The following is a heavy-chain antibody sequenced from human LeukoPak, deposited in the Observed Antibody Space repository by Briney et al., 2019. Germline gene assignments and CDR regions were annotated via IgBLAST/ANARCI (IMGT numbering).Heavy chain of an antibody. V-gene: IGHV4-59*01. CDR3: AREYCSSTSCYFDY. CDR2: IYYSGST. D-gene: IGHD2-2*01. CDR1: GGSISSYY. Sequence: PSETLSLTCTVSGGSISSYYWSWIRRPPGKGLEWIGYIYYSGSTNYNPSLKSRVAISVDSSKNQFSLKLNSVTAADTAVYYCAREYCSSTSCYFDYWGQGTLVTVSS. J-gene: IGHJ4*02.